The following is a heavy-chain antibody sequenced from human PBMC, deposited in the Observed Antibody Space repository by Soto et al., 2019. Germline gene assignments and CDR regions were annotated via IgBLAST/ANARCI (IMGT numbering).Heavy chain of an antibody. CDR3: ARDRGHSYGLFGMDV. CDR2: IKQDGGEE. CDR1: GFPFSTYW. Sequence: PGGSLRLSCAASGFPFSTYWMSWVRQAPGKGLEWVANIKQDGGEEYYVDSVKGRLTISRDNAKNSLYLQMNSLRVEDTAVYYCARDRGHSYGLFGMDVWGQGTTVTVSS. D-gene: IGHD5-18*01. J-gene: IGHJ6*02. V-gene: IGHV3-7*01.